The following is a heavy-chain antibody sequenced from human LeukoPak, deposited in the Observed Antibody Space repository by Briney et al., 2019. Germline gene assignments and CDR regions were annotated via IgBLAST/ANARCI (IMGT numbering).Heavy chain of an antibody. CDR2: VYYSGST. D-gene: IGHD6-19*01. V-gene: IGHV4-59*08. Sequence: PSETLSLTCTVSGGSISNYYWSWIRQPPGKGLEWIGYVYYSGSTNYNPSLKSRVTISVDTSKNQFSLNLSSVTAADTAVYYCARNKGGWSFDYWGQGTMVTVSS. CDR3: ARNKGGWSFDY. J-gene: IGHJ3*01. CDR1: GGSISNYY.